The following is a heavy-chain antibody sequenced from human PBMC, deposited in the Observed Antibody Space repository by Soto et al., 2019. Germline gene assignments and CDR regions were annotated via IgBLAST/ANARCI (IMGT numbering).Heavy chain of an antibody. CDR1: GGSISSGGYY. Sequence: QVQLQESGPGLVKPSQTLSLTCTVSGGSISSGGYYWSWIRQHPGKGREWIGYIYYSGSTYYNPSLKSRVTISVDTSKNQFSLKLSSVTAADRAVYYCARGYCGGGSCYDFFGAFDIWGQGTMVTVSS. V-gene: IGHV4-31*03. J-gene: IGHJ3*02. D-gene: IGHD2-15*01. CDR2: IYYSGST. CDR3: ARGYCGGGSCYDFFGAFDI.